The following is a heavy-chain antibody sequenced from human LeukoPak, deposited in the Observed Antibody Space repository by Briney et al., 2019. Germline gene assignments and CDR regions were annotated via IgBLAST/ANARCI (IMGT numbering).Heavy chain of an antibody. J-gene: IGHJ3*02. CDR1: GYTFTSYG. D-gene: IGHD3-10*01. CDR3: ARDIALWFGELFSAFDI. CDR2: ISAYNGNT. V-gene: IGHV1-18*01. Sequence: ASVKVSCKASGYTFTSYGISWVRQAPGQGLEWMGWISAYNGNTNYAQKLQGRVTMTTDTSTSTAYMELRSPRSDDTAVYYCARDIALWFGELFSAFDIWGQGTMVTVSS.